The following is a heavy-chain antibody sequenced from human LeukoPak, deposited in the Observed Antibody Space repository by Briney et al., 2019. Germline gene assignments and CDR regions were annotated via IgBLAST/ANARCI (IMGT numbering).Heavy chain of an antibody. D-gene: IGHD4-17*01. CDR3: ATYNLYGAAHNDAFDI. CDR2: FDPEDGET. Sequence: ASVKVSCKVSGYTLTELSMHWVRQAPGKGLEWMGGFDPEDGETIYAQKFQGRVTMTEDTSTDTAYMELSSPRSEDTAVYYCATYNLYGAAHNDAFDIWGQGTMVTVSS. V-gene: IGHV1-24*01. J-gene: IGHJ3*02. CDR1: GYTLTELS.